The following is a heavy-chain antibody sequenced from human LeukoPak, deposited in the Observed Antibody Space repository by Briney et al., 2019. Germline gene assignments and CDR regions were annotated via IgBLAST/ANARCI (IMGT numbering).Heavy chain of an antibody. V-gene: IGHV3-30-3*01. D-gene: IGHD6-13*01. J-gene: IGHJ4*02. CDR1: GFNFSAYA. CDR2: ISYDGSHK. CDR3: ARRSAAVDY. Sequence: PGGSLRLSCAVSGFNFSAYAMHWVRRAPGKGLDWVAVISYDGSHKYYADSVRGRFTISRDNSKNTVYLQMNSLRTEDTAVYSCARRSAAVDYWGQGTLVSVSS.